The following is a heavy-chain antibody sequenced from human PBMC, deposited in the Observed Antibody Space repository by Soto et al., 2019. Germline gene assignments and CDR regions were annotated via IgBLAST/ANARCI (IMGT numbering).Heavy chain of an antibody. CDR2: ISSSSSYI. CDR1: GFTFSSYS. Sequence: GGSLRLSCAASGFTFSSYSMNWVRQAPGKGLEWVSSISSSSSYIYYADSVKGRFTISRDNAKNSLYLQMNSLRAEDTAVYYCARVCELRFLEWFPPGEPQGLPGYMDVWGKGTTVTVSS. V-gene: IGHV3-21*01. D-gene: IGHD3-3*01. CDR3: ARVCELRFLEWFPPGEPQGLPGYMDV. J-gene: IGHJ6*03.